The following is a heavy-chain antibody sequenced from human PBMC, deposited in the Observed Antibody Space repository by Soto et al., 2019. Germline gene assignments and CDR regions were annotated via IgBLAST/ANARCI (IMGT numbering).Heavy chain of an antibody. J-gene: IGHJ2*01. Sequence: GASVKVSCKASGGTFSSYAISWVRQAPGQGLEWMGGIIPIFGTTNYAQKFQGRVTITADESTSTAYMELSSLRSEDTAVYYCARDPFNQQQLVYWYFDLWGRGTLVTV. CDR1: GGTFSSYA. CDR2: IIPIFGTT. CDR3: ARDPFNQQQLVYWYFDL. V-gene: IGHV1-69*13. D-gene: IGHD6-13*01.